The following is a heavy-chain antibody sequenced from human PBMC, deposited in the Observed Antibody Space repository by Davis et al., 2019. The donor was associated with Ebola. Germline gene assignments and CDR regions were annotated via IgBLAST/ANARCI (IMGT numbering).Heavy chain of an antibody. D-gene: IGHD3-16*02. V-gene: IGHV3-23*01. CDR1: GFTFSNYG. J-gene: IGHJ4*02. Sequence: GESLKISCAASGFTFSNYGMSWVRQAPGKGLEWVPSLSPSGGLTYYADSVQGRFTISRDNSKNTLYLQMNSLRAEDTAVYYCAKDYLDYWGQGTLVTVSS. CDR2: LSPSGGLT. CDR3: AKDYLDY.